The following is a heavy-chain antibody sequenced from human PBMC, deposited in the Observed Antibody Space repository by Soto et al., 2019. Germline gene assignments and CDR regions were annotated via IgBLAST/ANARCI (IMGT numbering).Heavy chain of an antibody. V-gene: IGHV3-33*01. J-gene: IGHJ2*01. CDR3: ARTKDYWYFDL. D-gene: IGHD2-15*01. CDR1: GFTFSSYG. CDR2: IWCDGSNK. Sequence: QVQLVESGGGVVQPGRSLRLSCAASGFTFSSYGMHWVRQAPGKGLEWVAVIWCDGSNKYYADSVKGRFTISRDNSKNTLYLQMNSLRAEDTAVYYCARTKDYWYFDLWGRGTLVTVSS.